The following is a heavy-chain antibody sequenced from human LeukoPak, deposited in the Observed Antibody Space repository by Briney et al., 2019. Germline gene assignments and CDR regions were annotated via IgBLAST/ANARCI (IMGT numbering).Heavy chain of an antibody. CDR1: GFTFSSYA. D-gene: IGHD3-3*01. CDR2: ISSSSSYI. J-gene: IGHJ4*02. V-gene: IGHV3-21*01. CDR3: AGEDRSWYYDFCSGPSDFDY. Sequence: VGSLRLSCAASGFTFSSYAMSWVRQAPGKGLEWVSSISSSSSYIYYADSVKGRFTISRDNAKNSLYLQMNSLRAEDTAVYYCAGEDRSWYYDFCSGPSDFDYWGQGTLVTVSS.